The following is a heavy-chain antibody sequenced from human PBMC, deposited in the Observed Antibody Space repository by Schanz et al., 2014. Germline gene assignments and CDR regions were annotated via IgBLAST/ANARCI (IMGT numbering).Heavy chain of an antibody. CDR1: GFSVGNKY. V-gene: IGHV3-21*01. CDR3: LAPDYGMDV. Sequence: EVQLVESGGGLVQPGGSLRLSCAASGFSVGNKYMNWVRQAPGRGLEWVSSISTSGTYMYIADSLKGRLTISRDDAKKSMYLQMNNLRAEDTAVYYCLAPDYGMDVWGQGTTVTVSS. J-gene: IGHJ6*02. CDR2: ISTSGTYM.